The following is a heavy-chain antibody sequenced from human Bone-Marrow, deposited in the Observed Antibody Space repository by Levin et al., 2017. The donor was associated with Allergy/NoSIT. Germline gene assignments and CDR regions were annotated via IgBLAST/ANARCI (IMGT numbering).Heavy chain of an antibody. CDR3: AVDRLGALDS. D-gene: IGHD1-26*01. V-gene: IGHV1-58*02. CDR2: VTFGRGNT. CDR1: GFTCTTCA. Sequence: PVASVKVSCQTSGFTCTTCAIHWVRQTREQRLEWMGWVTFGRGNTNYPQKFQGRVTITRDVSTGTAYMELSSLRSDDTAIYYCAVDRLGALDSWGQGALVTVSS. J-gene: IGHJ4*02.